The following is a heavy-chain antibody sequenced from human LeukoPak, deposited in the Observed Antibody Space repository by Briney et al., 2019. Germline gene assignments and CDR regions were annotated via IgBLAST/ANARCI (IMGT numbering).Heavy chain of an antibody. D-gene: IGHD6-13*01. CDR1: GYTFTSYD. J-gene: IGHJ3*02. CDR3: ARVRGIAAAEAFDI. V-gene: IGHV1-8*01. Sequence: ASVKVSCKASGYTFTSYDISWVRQATGQGLEWVGWMNPNSGNTGFTQKFQGRVTMTKNTSISTAYMDLSSPTSEDTAVYYCARVRGIAAAEAFDIWGQGTMVIVSS. CDR2: MNPNSGNT.